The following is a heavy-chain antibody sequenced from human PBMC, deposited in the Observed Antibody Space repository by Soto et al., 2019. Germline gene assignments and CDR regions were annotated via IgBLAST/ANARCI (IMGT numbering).Heavy chain of an antibody. Sequence: GGSLRLSCAASGFTFSSYAMHWVRQAPGKGLEWVAVISYDGSNKYYADSVKGRFTISRDNSKNTLYLQMNSLRAEDTAVYYCARDLATHGYWGQGTLVTVSS. CDR1: GFTFSSYA. J-gene: IGHJ4*02. CDR2: ISYDGSNK. D-gene: IGHD3-3*02. V-gene: IGHV3-30-3*01. CDR3: ARDLATHGY.